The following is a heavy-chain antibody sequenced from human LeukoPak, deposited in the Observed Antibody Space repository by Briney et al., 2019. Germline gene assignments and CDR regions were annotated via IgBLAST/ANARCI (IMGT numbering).Heavy chain of an antibody. CDR1: GFTFSSYE. Sequence: GVSQPLSCAASGFTFSSYEMNWVRQAPPKGLEWVSYISSSGSTIYYADSLKGRFTISRDNAKNSLYLQMNSLRAEDTAVYHCARELPIGYDSSGYYGMDVWGQGTTVTVSS. J-gene: IGHJ6*02. V-gene: IGHV3-48*03. D-gene: IGHD3-22*01. CDR2: ISSSGSTI. CDR3: ARELPIGYDSSGYYGMDV.